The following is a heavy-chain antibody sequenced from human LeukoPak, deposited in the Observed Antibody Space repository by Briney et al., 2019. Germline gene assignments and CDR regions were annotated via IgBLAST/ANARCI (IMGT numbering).Heavy chain of an antibody. V-gene: IGHV3-7*01. CDR2: IKQDGSEK. Sequence: PGGSLRLSCAASGFTFSSYWMSWVRQAPGKGLEWVANIKQDGSEKYYVDSVKGRFTISRDNAKNSLYLQMNSLRAEDTAVYYCARENYDFWSGYCDYWGQGTLVTVSS. J-gene: IGHJ4*02. CDR1: GFTFSSYW. D-gene: IGHD3-3*01. CDR3: ARENYDFWSGYCDY.